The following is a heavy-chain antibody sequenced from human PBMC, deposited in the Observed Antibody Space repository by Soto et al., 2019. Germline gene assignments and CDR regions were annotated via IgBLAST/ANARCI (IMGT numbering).Heavy chain of an antibody. D-gene: IGHD3-10*01. CDR2: ISAYNGNT. V-gene: IGHV1-18*01. Sequence: QVQLVQSGVEVKKPGASVKVSCKTSGYTFITYSIGWVRQAPGQGLEWMGWISAYNGNTNYAQKLQGRVTMTTDTSTSTAYMELRSLRSDDTAVYYCAREVVVRGATSSFDSWGQGTLVTVSS. CDR3: AREVVVRGATSSFDS. J-gene: IGHJ4*02. CDR1: GYTFITYS.